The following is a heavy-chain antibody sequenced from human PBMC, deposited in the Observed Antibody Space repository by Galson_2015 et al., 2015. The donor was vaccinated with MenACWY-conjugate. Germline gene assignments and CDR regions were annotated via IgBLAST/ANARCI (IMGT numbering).Heavy chain of an antibody. V-gene: IGHV1-69*06. CDR3: AREGKANDYGGNSADY. J-gene: IGHJ4*02. Sequence: SVKVSCKALGGTFSSYAFSWVRQAPGQGLEWMGGITPMFGTANYAQKLQGRVTITADKSTSTVYMELSSLRSEDTAVYYCAREGKANDYGGNSADYWGQGTPVTVSS. D-gene: IGHD4-23*01. CDR1: GGTFSSYA. CDR2: ITPMFGTA.